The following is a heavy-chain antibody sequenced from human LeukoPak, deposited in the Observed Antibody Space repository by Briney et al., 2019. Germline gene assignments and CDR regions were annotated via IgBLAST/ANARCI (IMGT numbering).Heavy chain of an antibody. CDR1: GYTFTGYY. Sequence: GASVKVSCKASGYTFTGYYMHWVRQAPGQGLEWMGWINPNSGGTNYAQRFQGRVTMTRDTSISTAYMELSRLRSDDTAVYYCARVAKYYGSGSYSLYYWGQGTLVTVSS. D-gene: IGHD3-10*01. V-gene: IGHV1-2*02. J-gene: IGHJ4*02. CDR3: ARVAKYYGSGSYSLYY. CDR2: INPNSGGT.